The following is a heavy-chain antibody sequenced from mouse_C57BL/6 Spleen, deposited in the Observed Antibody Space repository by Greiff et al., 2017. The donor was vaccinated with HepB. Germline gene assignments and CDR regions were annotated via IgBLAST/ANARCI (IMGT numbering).Heavy chain of an antibody. V-gene: IGHV5-6*01. Sequence: EVKLVESGGDLVKPGGSLKLSCAASGFTFSSYGMSWVRQTPDKRLEWVATISSGGSYTYYPDSVKGRFTISRDNAKNTLYLQMSSLKSEDTAMYYCARHYGSSRAWFAYWGQGTLVTVSA. CDR3: ARHYGSSRAWFAY. J-gene: IGHJ3*01. CDR1: GFTFSSYG. CDR2: ISSGGSYT. D-gene: IGHD1-1*01.